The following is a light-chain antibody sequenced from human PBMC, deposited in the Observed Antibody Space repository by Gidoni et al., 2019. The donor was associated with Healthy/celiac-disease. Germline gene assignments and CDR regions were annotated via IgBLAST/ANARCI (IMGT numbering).Light chain of an antibody. J-gene: IGLJ1*01. CDR1: TLGDKY. V-gene: IGLV3-1*01. CDR2: QDS. Sequence: SYELTQPPTVSVYPGQTASITCSGDTLGDKYACWYQQKPGQSPVLVIYQDSKRPSGIPERFSGSNSGNTATLTISGTQAMDEADYYCQAWDSSTASYVFGTGTKVTVL. CDR3: QAWDSSTASYV.